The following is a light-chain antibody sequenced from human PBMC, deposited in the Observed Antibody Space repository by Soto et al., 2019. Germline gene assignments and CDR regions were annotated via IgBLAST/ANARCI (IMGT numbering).Light chain of an antibody. J-gene: IGLJ3*02. CDR2: EGS. CDR1: SSDVGSYNR. CDR3: CSYAGSSTWV. Sequence: QSALTQPASVSGSPGQSITISCTGTSSDVGSYNRVSWYQHHPGKAPKLMIYEGSKRRSGVSNRFSGSKSGNTASLTIAGLPDEDEADYYCCSYAGSSTWVFGGGTKLTVL. V-gene: IGLV2-23*01.